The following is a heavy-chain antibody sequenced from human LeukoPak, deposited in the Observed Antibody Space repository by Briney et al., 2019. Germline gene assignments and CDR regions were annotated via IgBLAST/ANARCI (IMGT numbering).Heavy chain of an antibody. V-gene: IGHV3-23*01. CDR1: GFTFSSYA. D-gene: IGHD2-2*01. J-gene: IGHJ4*02. CDR3: AKGRATSVVVPAANDY. Sequence: GGSLRLSCAASGFTFSSYAMSWVRQAPGKGLEWVSAISGSGGSTYYADSVKGRFTISRDNSKNTLYLQMNSLRAEDTAVYYCAKGRATSVVVPAANDYWGQGTLVTVSS. CDR2: ISGSGGST.